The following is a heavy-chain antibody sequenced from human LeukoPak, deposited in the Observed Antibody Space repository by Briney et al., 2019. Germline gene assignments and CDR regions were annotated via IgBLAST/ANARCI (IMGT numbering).Heavy chain of an antibody. Sequence: SETLSLTCTVSGGSISSYYWSWIRQPPGKGLEWIGYIYYSGSTNYNPSLKSRVTISVDTSKNQFSLKLSSVTAADTAVYYCARSASNGDTGYWGQGTLVTVSS. V-gene: IGHV4-59*08. J-gene: IGHJ4*02. CDR3: ARSASNGDTGY. CDR1: GGSISSYY. D-gene: IGHD3-10*01. CDR2: IYYSGST.